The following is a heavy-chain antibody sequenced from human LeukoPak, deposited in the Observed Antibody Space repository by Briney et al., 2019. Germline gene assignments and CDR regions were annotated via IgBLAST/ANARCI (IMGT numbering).Heavy chain of an antibody. CDR3: ARHGATGYSSSWLNY. V-gene: IGHV3-23*01. J-gene: IGHJ4*02. Sequence: GGSLRLSCAASGFXFSSYAISWVRQAPGKGLEWVSAISGSGGSTYYADSVKGRFTISRDNSKNTLYVQMNSLRAEDTAVYYCARHGATGYSSSWLNYWAQGTLVTVSS. CDR1: GFXFSSYA. D-gene: IGHD6-13*01. CDR2: ISGSGGST.